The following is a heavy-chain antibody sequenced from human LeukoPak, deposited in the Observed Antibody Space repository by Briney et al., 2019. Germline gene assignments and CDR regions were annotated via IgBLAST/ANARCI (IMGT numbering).Heavy chain of an antibody. Sequence: ASVNVSCKASGYTFTGHYMNWVRQAPGQGLEWMGWINPNGGGTNYAQKFQGRAAMTRDTSISTAYMELSSLRSDDTAVYYCARVEYHYGSSGYYDYWGQGTLVTVSS. D-gene: IGHD3-22*01. CDR3: ARVEYHYGSSGYYDY. V-gene: IGHV1-2*02. CDR2: INPNGGGT. J-gene: IGHJ4*02. CDR1: GYTFTGHY.